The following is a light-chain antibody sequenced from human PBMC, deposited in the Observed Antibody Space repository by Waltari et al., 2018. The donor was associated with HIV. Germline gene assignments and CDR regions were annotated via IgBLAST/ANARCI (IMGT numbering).Light chain of an antibody. Sequence: QSVLTQPPSVSGAPGQRVAISCTGSSSNIGAGYDVHWYQQLPGTAPKLLIYGNTNRPSGVPDRFVGANAGTAASLAITGLQAEVEADYFCQSYDSSLSGYVFGTGTKVTVL. CDR2: GNT. V-gene: IGLV1-40*01. CDR1: SSNIGAGYD. J-gene: IGLJ1*01. CDR3: QSYDSSLSGYV.